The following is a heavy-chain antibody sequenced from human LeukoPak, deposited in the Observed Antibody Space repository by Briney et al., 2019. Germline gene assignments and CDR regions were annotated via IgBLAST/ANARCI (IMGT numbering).Heavy chain of an antibody. D-gene: IGHD2-21*02. J-gene: IGHJ3*02. V-gene: IGHV1-2*02. CDR2: INPNSGGT. CDR1: GYTFSGYY. CDR3: ARGIVVVTAIVDAFDI. Sequence: GASVKVSCKASGYTFSGYYMHWVRQAPGQGLEWMGWINPNSGGTNYAQKFQGRVTMTRDTSISTAYMELSRLRSDDTAVYYCARGIVVVTAIVDAFDIWGQGTMVTVSS.